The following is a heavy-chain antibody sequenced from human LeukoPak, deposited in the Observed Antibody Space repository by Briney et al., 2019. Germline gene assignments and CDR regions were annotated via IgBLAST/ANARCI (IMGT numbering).Heavy chain of an antibody. CDR1: GGSISSYY. CDR3: ARFMYYYDSSGYYHAFDI. V-gene: IGHV4-59*01. Sequence: PSETLSLTCTVSGGSISSYYWSWLRQPPGKGLEWIGYIYYSGSTNYNPSLKSRVTISVDTSKNQFSLKLSSVTAADTAVYYCARFMYYYDSSGYYHAFDIWGQGTMVTVSS. J-gene: IGHJ3*02. CDR2: IYYSGST. D-gene: IGHD3-22*01.